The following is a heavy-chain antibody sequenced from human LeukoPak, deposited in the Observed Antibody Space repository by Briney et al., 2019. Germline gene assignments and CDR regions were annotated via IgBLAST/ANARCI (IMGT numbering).Heavy chain of an antibody. V-gene: IGHV3-33*01. Sequence: PGGSLRLSCAASGFTFSSYGMHWVRQAPDKGLEWVAVIWNDGGKKYYADSVKGRFTISRDNSTNTLYLQMNSLRAEDTAVFYCARGYYYGTTGHFDSWGQGTLVTVSS. J-gene: IGHJ4*02. CDR2: IWNDGGKK. CDR3: ARGYYYGTTGHFDS. CDR1: GFTFSSYG. D-gene: IGHD3-22*01.